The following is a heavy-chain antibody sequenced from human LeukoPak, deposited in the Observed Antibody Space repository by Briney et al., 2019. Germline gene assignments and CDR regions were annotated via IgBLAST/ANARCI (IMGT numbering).Heavy chain of an antibody. Sequence: ASVKVSCKASGCTFTGYYMHWVRQAPGQGLEWIGWINPNSGGTNYAQKFQGRVTMTRDTSISTAYMELSRLRSDDTAVYYCAREGAYTAVAGTGAFDIWGQGTMVTVSS. CDR1: GCTFTGYY. CDR3: AREGAYTAVAGTGAFDI. V-gene: IGHV1-2*02. J-gene: IGHJ3*02. CDR2: INPNSGGT. D-gene: IGHD6-19*01.